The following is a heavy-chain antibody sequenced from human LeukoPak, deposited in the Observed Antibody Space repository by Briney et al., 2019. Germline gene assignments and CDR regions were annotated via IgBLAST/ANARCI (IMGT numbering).Heavy chain of an antibody. V-gene: IGHV4-39*07. J-gene: IGHJ3*02. D-gene: IGHD3-22*01. CDR2: LNYSGST. Sequence: SETLSLTCTVSGGSISGSTSYWGWIRQSPGKGLEWIGLLNYSGSTNYNPSLKSRVTISVDTSKNQFSLKLSSVTAADTAVFYCASLTTADAFDIWGQGTMVTVSS. CDR3: ASLTTADAFDI. CDR1: GGSISGSTSY.